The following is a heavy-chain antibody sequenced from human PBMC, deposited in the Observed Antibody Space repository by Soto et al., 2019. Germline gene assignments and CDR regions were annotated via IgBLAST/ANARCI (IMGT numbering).Heavy chain of an antibody. D-gene: IGHD3-16*01. J-gene: IGHJ4*02. CDR3: VRVGRLGGY. V-gene: IGHV3-7*03. CDR1: GFTFSNYW. Sequence: EVQLVESGGGLVQPGGSLRLSCAASGFTFSNYWMSWVRQAPGKGLEWVANIKEDGSEKYYVDSVKGRFTISRDNAKNSLYLQMNSLRAKDTAVYYCVRVGRLGGYWGQGTLVTVSS. CDR2: IKEDGSEK.